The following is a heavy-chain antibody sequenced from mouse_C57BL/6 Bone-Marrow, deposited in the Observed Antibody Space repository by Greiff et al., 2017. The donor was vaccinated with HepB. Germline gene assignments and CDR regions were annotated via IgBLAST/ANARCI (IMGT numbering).Heavy chain of an antibody. D-gene: IGHD3-3*01. Sequence: EVQLQQSGAELVRPGASVKLSCTASGFNIKDDYMHWVKQRPEQGLEWIGWIDPENGDTEYASKFQGKATITADTSSNTAYLQLSSLTSEDTAVYYCTTEGGHFAYGGQGTLVTVSA. CDR1: GFNIKDDY. CDR3: TTEGGHFAY. V-gene: IGHV14-4*01. CDR2: IDPENGDT. J-gene: IGHJ3*01.